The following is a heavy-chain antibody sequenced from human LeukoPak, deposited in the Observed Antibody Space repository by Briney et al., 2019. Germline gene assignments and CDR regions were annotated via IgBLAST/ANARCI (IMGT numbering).Heavy chain of an antibody. J-gene: IGHJ4*02. CDR2: INPNSGGT. D-gene: IGHD3-10*01. CDR3: ARRYFLSGNYYTDY. Sequence: ASVKVSCKASGYTFTSYYMHWVRQAPGQGLEWMGWINPNSGGTNYAQNFQGRVTMTRDTSITTAYMELSRLRSDDTAVYYCARRYFLSGNYYTDYWGQGTLVTVSS. V-gene: IGHV1-2*02. CDR1: GYTFTSYY.